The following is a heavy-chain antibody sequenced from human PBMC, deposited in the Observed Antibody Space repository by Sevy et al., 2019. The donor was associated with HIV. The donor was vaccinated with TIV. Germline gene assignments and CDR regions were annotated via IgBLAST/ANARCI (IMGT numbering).Heavy chain of an antibody. J-gene: IGHJ4*02. CDR2: FSFGCGRI. Sequence: GGSLRLSCAASGFTFAKYSMSWLRQAPGKGLEWVSTFSFGCGRINYADSVKGRFTISRADSKNSLYLQMNSLRAEDTATYFCAREGCTQPHDCWGQGTLVTVSS. V-gene: IGHV3-23*01. CDR1: GFTFAKYS. CDR3: AREGCTQPHDC.